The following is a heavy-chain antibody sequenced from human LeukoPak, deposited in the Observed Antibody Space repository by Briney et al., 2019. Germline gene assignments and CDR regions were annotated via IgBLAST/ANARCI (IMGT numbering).Heavy chain of an antibody. J-gene: IGHJ4*02. CDR3: AKDSRGTMIVNEYYFDY. CDR2: ISGSGGST. Sequence: GGSLRLSCAASGFTFSSYAMHWVRQAPGNGLEWVSAISGSGGSTYCADSVKGRFTISRDNSKNTLYLQMNSLRAEDTAVYYCAKDSRGTMIVNEYYFDYWGQGTLVTVSS. CDR1: GFTFSSYA. D-gene: IGHD3-22*01. V-gene: IGHV3-23*01.